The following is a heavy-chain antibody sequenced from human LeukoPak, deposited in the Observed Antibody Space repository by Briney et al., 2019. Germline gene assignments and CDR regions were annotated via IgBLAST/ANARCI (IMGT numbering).Heavy chain of an antibody. V-gene: IGHV3-21*01. Sequence: GSLRLSCAASGITFSSYSMNWVRQAPGKGLELVSSISSSSSYIYYADSVKGRFTISRDNAKNSLYLQMNSLRAEDTAVYYCARDILEANWFDPWGQGTLVTVSS. CDR1: GITFSSYS. CDR3: ARDILEANWFDP. CDR2: ISSSSSYI. D-gene: IGHD3-3*01. J-gene: IGHJ5*02.